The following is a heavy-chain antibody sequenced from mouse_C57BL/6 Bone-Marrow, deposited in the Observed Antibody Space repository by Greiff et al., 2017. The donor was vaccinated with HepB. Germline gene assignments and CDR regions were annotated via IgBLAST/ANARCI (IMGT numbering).Heavy chain of an antibody. D-gene: IGHD3-1*01. J-gene: IGHJ4*01. CDR1: GYTFTSYW. CDR3: ARSGGYYAMDY. CDR2: IHPNSGST. V-gene: IGHV1-64*01. Sequence: QVQLQQPGAELVKPGASVKLSCKASGYTFTSYWMHWVKQRPGQGLEWIGMIHPNSGSTNYNEKFKSKATLTVDKSSSTAYMQLSSRTSEDSAVYYCARSGGYYAMDYWGQGTSVTVSS.